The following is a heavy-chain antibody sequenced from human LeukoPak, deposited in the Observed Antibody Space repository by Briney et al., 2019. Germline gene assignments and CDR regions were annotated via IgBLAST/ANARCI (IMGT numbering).Heavy chain of an antibody. CDR1: GYTFTGYY. V-gene: IGHV1-2*02. CDR2: INPNSGGT. J-gene: IGHJ4*02. Sequence: ASVKVSCKASGYTFTGYYMHWVRQAPGQGLEWMGWINPNSGGTNYAQKFQGRVTMTRDTSITTASLDLTRLKSDDTAIYYCARAAYVGANSWPGHWGQGTLVIVSS. D-gene: IGHD3-10*02. CDR3: ARAAYVGANSWPGH.